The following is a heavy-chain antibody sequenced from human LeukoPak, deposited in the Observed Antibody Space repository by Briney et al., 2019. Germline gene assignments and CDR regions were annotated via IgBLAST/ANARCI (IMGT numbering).Heavy chain of an antibody. Sequence: GGSLRLSCAASGFTFSRFGMHWVRQAPGQGLEWVAFILYDGTKKYYADSVKGRSTISRDNSKNTLYLQINSLRAEDTAVYYCAKDLKRPSYYYYMDVWGKGTTVTISS. CDR1: GFTFSRFG. CDR3: AKDLKRPSYYYYMDV. J-gene: IGHJ6*03. V-gene: IGHV3-30*02. CDR2: ILYDGTKK. D-gene: IGHD5-24*01.